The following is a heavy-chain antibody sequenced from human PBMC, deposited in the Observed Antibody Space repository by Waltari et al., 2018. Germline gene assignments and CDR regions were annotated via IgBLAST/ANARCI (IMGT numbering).Heavy chain of an antibody. J-gene: IGHJ4*02. CDR1: GFTFRNYE. V-gene: IGHV3-48*03. Sequence: EVQLVESGGGLVQPGGSLRLFCAASGFTFRNYEMNWVRQAPGKGREGVAYISSGASVIYYADSVKGRFTISRDNAKNSEYLQMSSLRAEDTAIYYCARGEGGANEYWGQGTLVTVSA. D-gene: IGHD1-26*01. CDR3: ARGEGGANEY. CDR2: ISSGASVI.